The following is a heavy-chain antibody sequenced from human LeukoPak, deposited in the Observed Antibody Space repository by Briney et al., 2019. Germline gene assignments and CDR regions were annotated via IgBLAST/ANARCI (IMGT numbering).Heavy chain of an antibody. CDR1: GFTFSSYA. CDR2: IWYDGSNK. CDR3: ARGYYYDSSGPLDY. D-gene: IGHD3-22*01. V-gene: IGHV3-33*08. Sequence: GGSLRLSCAASGFTFSSYAMHWVRQAPGKGLEWVAVIWYDGSNKYYADSVKGRFTISRDNSKNTLYLQMNSLRAEDTAVYYCARGYYYDSSGPLDYWGQGTLVTVSS. J-gene: IGHJ4*02.